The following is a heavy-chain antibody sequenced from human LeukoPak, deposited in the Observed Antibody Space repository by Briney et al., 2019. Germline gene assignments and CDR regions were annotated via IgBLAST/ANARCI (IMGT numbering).Heavy chain of an antibody. Sequence: GRSLRLSCAASGFTFDDYAMHWVRQAPGKGLEWVSGISWNSGSIGYADSAKGRFTISRDNAKNSLYLQMNSLRAEDTALYYCAKDTRHYYDSSGSNDYWGQGTLVTVSS. V-gene: IGHV3-9*01. D-gene: IGHD3-22*01. CDR2: ISWNSGSI. J-gene: IGHJ4*02. CDR1: GFTFDDYA. CDR3: AKDTRHYYDSSGSNDY.